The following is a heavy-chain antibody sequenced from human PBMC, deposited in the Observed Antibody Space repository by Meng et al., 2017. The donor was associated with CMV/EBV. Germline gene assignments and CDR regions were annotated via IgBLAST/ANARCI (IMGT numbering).Heavy chain of an antibody. CDR1: GFTFSSYS. J-gene: IGHJ4*02. CDR3: ARELTPGGN. CDR2: ISSGSSYI. V-gene: IGHV3-21*01. D-gene: IGHD1-26*01. Sequence: GESLKISCAASGFTFSSYSMNWVRQAPGKGLEWVSSISSGSSYIYYADSVKGRFTISRDNAKNSLYLQMNSLRAEDTAVYYCARELTPGGNWGQGTLVTVSS.